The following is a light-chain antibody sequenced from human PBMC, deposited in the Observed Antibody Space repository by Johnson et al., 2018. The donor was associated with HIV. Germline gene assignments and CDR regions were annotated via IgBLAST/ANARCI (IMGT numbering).Light chain of an antibody. V-gene: IGLV1-51*02. CDR3: GTWDSSLGV. CDR1: SSNIGSNS. Sequence: QLVLTQPPSVSAAPGQKVTISCSGRSSNIGSNSVSWYQQLPGTAPKLLIYENNKRPSGIPYRFSGSKSGTSATLGITGLQTGDEADYYCGTWDSSLGVFGTGTKVTVL. J-gene: IGLJ1*01. CDR2: ENN.